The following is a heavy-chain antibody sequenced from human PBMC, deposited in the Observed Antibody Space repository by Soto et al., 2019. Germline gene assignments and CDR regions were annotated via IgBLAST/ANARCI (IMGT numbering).Heavy chain of an antibody. CDR1: GFTFSSYT. J-gene: IGHJ6*03. V-gene: IGHV3-64*01. CDR2: ISSNGGST. CDR3: ARGGLYYYYYMDV. Sequence: GGSLRLSCAASGFTFSSYTMHWVRQAPGKGLEHVSAISSNGGSTHYVNSVKGRFTISRDNSKNTLYLQMGSLRAEDMAVYYCARGGLYYYYYMDVWGKGTTVTVSS.